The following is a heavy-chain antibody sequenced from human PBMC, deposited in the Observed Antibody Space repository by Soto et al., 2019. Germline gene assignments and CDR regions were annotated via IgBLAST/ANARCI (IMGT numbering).Heavy chain of an antibody. CDR1: GGSISSGDYY. D-gene: IGHD2-2*02. J-gene: IGHJ6*02. CDR3: ASSLNVRKIPPYYYYGMDV. Sequence: PSETLSLTCTVSGGSISSGDYYWSWIRQPPGKGLEWIGYIYYSGSTYYNPSLKSRVTISVDTSKNQFSLKLSSVTAADTAVYYCASSLNVRKIPPYYYYGMDVWGQGTTVTVSS. V-gene: IGHV4-30-4*01. CDR2: IYYSGST.